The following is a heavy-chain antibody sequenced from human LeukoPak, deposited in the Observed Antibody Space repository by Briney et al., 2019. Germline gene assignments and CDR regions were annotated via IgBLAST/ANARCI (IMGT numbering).Heavy chain of an antibody. CDR1: GYTFTGYY. D-gene: IGHD2-15*01. J-gene: IGHJ3*02. CDR3: ARSRVVVVAATLDDASDI. V-gene: IGHV1-2*04. CDR2: INPNSGGT. Sequence: ASVKVSCKASGYTFTGYYMHWVRQAPGQGLEWMGWINPNSGGTNYAQKFQGWVTMTRDTSISTAYMELGRLRSDDTAVYYCARSRVVVVAATLDDASDIWGQGTMVTVSS.